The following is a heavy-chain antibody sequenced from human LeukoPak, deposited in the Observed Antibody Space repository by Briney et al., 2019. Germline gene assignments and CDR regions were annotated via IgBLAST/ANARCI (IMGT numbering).Heavy chain of an antibody. CDR3: ARHDEHSRAFDI. D-gene: IGHD4-11*01. CDR2: IYDSGST. J-gene: IGHJ3*02. Sequence: SETLSLTCTVSGGSISSYYWSWVRQPPGKGPEWIGYIYDSGSTDYNPSLKRRVTISEDTSKNHLSLKLSSVTAADTAVYYCARHDEHSRAFDIWGQGTMVTVSS. CDR1: GGSISSYY. V-gene: IGHV4-59*08.